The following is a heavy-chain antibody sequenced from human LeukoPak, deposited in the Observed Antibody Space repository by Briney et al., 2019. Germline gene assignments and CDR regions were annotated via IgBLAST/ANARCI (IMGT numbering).Heavy chain of an antibody. Sequence: PSETLSLTCAVSGGSISSSNWWSWVRQPPGKGLEWIGEIYHSGSTNYNPSLKSPVTISVDKSKNQFSLKLSSGTAADTAVYYCARMGYCSSTSCYYGAFDIWGQGTMVTVSS. CDR2: IYHSGST. J-gene: IGHJ3*02. D-gene: IGHD2-2*01. CDR3: ARMGYCSSTSCYYGAFDI. CDR1: GGSISSSNW. V-gene: IGHV4-4*02.